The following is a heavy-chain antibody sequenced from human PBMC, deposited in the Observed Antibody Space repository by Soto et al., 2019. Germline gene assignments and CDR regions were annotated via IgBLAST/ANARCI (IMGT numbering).Heavy chain of an antibody. V-gene: IGHV1-46*01. CDR3: AGDPVEMANASPFDI. Sequence: ASVKASCKASGYTFTSYYMHWVRQAPGQGLEWLGIIIPSGDSTSYAQKFQGIVTMTRDTSTSTFYMSLSSLRSEDTAVHYCAGDPVEMANASPFDIRGQGTMVAVSS. J-gene: IGHJ3*02. CDR1: GYTFTSYY. CDR2: IIPSGDST. D-gene: IGHD5-12*01.